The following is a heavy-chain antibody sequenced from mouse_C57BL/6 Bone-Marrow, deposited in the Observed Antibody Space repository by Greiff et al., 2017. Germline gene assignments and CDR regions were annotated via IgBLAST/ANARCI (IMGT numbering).Heavy chain of an antibody. CDR1: GFSFSSYG. Sequence: EVLVVESGGDLVKPGGSLKLSCAASGFSFSSYGMSWVRQTTDKRLEWVATISSGGSSTYYPDSVKGRFTISSANATNPLYLQMSSLKSEDTAIYYCARRGNFDYWGQGTTLTVSS. V-gene: IGHV5-6*01. CDR2: ISSGGSST. J-gene: IGHJ2*01. CDR3: ARRGNFDY.